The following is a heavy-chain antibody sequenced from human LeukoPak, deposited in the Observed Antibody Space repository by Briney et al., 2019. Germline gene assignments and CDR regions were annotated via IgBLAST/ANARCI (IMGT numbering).Heavy chain of an antibody. V-gene: IGHV4-39*01. CDR3: AREQHHFDY. J-gene: IGHJ4*02. D-gene: IGHD6-13*01. CDR1: GGSISSSSYY. Sequence: PSETLSLTCTVSGGSISSSSYYWGWIRQPPGKGLEWIGSIYYSGSTYYNPSLKSRVTISVDTSKNQFSLKLSSMIAADTAVYYCAREQHHFDYWGQGTLVTVSS. CDR2: IYYSGST.